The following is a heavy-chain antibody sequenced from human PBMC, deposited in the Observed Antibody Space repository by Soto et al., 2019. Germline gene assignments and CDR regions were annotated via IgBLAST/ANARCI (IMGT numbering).Heavy chain of an antibody. CDR3: AQTPFTSSPILTGFDP. J-gene: IGHJ5*02. V-gene: IGHV3-23*01. Sequence: GGSLRLSCVASGFTFKNCAMSWVRQTPVKGLEWVSAVSGSGESTYYADVVKGRFTISRDNSKNMVFLHMNSLRADDTGIYYCAQTPFTSSPILTGFDPWGQGXLVTVNS. CDR2: VSGSGEST. D-gene: IGHD2-2*01. CDR1: GFTFKNCA.